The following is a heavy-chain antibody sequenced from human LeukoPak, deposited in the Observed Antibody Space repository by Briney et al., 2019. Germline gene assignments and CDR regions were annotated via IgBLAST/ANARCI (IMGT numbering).Heavy chain of an antibody. D-gene: IGHD6-6*01. CDR2: IYHSGVT. CDR1: GASISSGGYY. Sequence: PSQTLSLTCTVSGASISSGGYYWSWIRQPPGKGLEWIGYIYHSGVTYYNPSLKSRVTMSVDRSKNQFSLKLTSVTAAGTAVYYCARDPDSSSSDFDPWGQGTLVTVSS. J-gene: IGHJ5*02. CDR3: ARDPDSSSSDFDP. V-gene: IGHV4-30-2*01.